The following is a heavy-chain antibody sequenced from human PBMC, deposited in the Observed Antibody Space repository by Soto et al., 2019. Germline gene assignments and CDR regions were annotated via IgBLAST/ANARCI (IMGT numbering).Heavy chain of an antibody. J-gene: IGHJ4*02. CDR1: GGSISNSNW. D-gene: IGHD1-26*01. V-gene: IGHV4-4*02. Sequence: QVQLQESGPGLVKPSGILSLTCAVFGGSISNSNWWTWVRQPPGKGLDWIGEIFHSGRTNYNSSLMGRVTISVDKANNQFSLKLSSVTAADTAVYYCAHRPIVGAAIWGQGTLVSVSS. CDR2: IFHSGRT. CDR3: AHRPIVGAAI.